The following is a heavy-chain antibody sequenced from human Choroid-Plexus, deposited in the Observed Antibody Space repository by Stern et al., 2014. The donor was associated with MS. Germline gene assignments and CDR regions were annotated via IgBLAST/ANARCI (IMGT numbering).Heavy chain of an antibody. CDR3: AKDRQYLTYFFDH. V-gene: IGHV3-30*18. CDR1: GFTFGSCA. J-gene: IGHJ5*02. Sequence: VQLVESGGGVVQPGRPLRLSCVASGFTFGSCAMHWVRLAPGNGLGWVAGVSYDGSNKDYADSVKGRFTISRDNSQNTLYMQMSSLRPEDTAVYYCAKDRQYLTYFFDHWGQGSLVTVSS. D-gene: IGHD2/OR15-2a*01. CDR2: VSYDGSNK.